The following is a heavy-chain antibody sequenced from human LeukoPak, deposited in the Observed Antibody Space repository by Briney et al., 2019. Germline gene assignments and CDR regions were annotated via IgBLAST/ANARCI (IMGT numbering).Heavy chain of an antibody. J-gene: IGHJ3*02. CDR2: IYSSGDS. CDR3: ARQPSGTAAFDI. D-gene: IGHD1/OR15-1a*01. V-gene: IGHV4-59*08. Sequence: SETLSLTCAVSGGSINSYYWSWIRQPPGQGLERIAYIYSSGDSNYNPSFKSRVTISVDTSKNQFSLKLTSVAAADTAIYYCARQPSGTAAFDIWGQGTMVIVSS. CDR1: GGSINSYY.